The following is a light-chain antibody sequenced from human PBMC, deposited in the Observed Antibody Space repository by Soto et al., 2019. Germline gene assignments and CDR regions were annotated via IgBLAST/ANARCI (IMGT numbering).Light chain of an antibody. V-gene: IGKV1-33*01. Sequence: DIQMTQSPSSLSASVGDRVTITCQASQDIKNYLNWYQQKPGKAPKLLIYEASNLETGVPSRFSGSGSGRSFTFSISSLQPEDIATYYCQQCDDFITFGGGTRIEIK. CDR2: EAS. CDR1: QDIKNY. CDR3: QQCDDFIT. J-gene: IGKJ4*01.